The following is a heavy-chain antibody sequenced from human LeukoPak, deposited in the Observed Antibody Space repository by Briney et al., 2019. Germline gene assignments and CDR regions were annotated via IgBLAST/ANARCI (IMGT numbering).Heavy chain of an antibody. CDR1: GFTFSSYA. CDR2: ISGSGGST. D-gene: IGHD3-3*02. V-gene: IGHV3-23*01. CDR3: ARGSVGFLEWLLYGDNYMDV. J-gene: IGHJ6*03. Sequence: GGSLRLSCAAYGFTFSSYAMSWVRQAPGKGLEWVSAISGSGGSTYYADSVKGRFTISRDNSKNTLYLQMNSLRAEDTAVYYCARGSVGFLEWLLYGDNYMDVWGKGTTVTVSS.